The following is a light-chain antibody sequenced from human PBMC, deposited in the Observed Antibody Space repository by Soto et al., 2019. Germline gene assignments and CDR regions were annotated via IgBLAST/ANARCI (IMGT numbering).Light chain of an antibody. CDR3: QQRSNWPYT. Sequence: IVMTQSPATLSVSPGERATLSCRASQSVSSNLAWYQQKPGQAPRLLIYGASTRATGIPARFSGSGSGTEFTLTISSLQSEDFAVYYCQQRSNWPYTFGQGTKLEIK. CDR1: QSVSSN. J-gene: IGKJ2*01. CDR2: GAS. V-gene: IGKV3-15*01.